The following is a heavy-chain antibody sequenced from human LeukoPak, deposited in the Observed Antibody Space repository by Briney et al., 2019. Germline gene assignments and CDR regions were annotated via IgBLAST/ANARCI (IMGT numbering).Heavy chain of an antibody. Sequence: PGRSLRLSCAASGFTFSSYGMHWVRQAPGKGLEWVVVISYDGSNKYYADSVKGRFTISRDNSKNTLYLQVNSLRAEDTAVYYCAKVDLQDCSGGSCYIHYGMDVWGKGTTVTVSS. CDR2: ISYDGSNK. D-gene: IGHD2-15*01. CDR1: GFTFSSYG. J-gene: IGHJ6*04. CDR3: AKVDLQDCSGGSCYIHYGMDV. V-gene: IGHV3-30*18.